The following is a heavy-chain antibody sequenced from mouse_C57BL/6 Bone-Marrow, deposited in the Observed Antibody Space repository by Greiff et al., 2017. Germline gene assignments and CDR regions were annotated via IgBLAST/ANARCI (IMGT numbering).Heavy chain of an antibody. CDR1: GFTFKDAY. CDR2: INPEIGDT. V-gene: IGHV14-4*01. Sequence: VQLQQSGPELLGPGASVNFSCPASGFTFKDAYIHWVKQSPNQGLEWIGRINPEIGDTEYASKFQGKAPITSDTSSNTAYLQLSSLTSEDAAVYYCSSVDGNYFDFWGQGTPLTVAS. CDR3: SSVDGNYFDF. D-gene: IGHD2-3*01. J-gene: IGHJ2*01.